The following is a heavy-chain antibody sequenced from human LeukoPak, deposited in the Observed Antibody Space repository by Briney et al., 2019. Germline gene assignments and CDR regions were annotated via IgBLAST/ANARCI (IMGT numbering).Heavy chain of an antibody. CDR3: AKEPREYCSSTSCPNWFDS. Sequence: GGSLRLSCAASGFTFNNYAMSWVRQAPGKGLEWVSAISASGGTTYYADSVKGQFTISRDNSENTLFLQMNSLRAEDTAVYYCAKEPREYCSSTSCPNWFDSWGQGTLVTVSS. D-gene: IGHD2-2*01. J-gene: IGHJ5*01. V-gene: IGHV3-23*01. CDR2: ISASGGTT. CDR1: GFTFNNYA.